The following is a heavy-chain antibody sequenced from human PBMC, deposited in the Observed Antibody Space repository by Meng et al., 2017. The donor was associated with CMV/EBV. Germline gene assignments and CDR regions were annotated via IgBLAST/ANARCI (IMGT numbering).Heavy chain of an antibody. CDR3: ARRGYSSSWYNSDYFDY. D-gene: IGHD6-13*01. J-gene: IGHJ4*02. V-gene: IGHV3-21*01. CDR1: GFTFSSYG. Sequence: LSLTGAASGFTFSSYGMNWVRQAPGKGLEWVSSISSSSSYIYYADSVKGRFTISRDNAKNSLYLQMNSLRAEDTAVYYCARRGYSSSWYNSDYFDYWGQGTLVTVSS. CDR2: ISSSSSYI.